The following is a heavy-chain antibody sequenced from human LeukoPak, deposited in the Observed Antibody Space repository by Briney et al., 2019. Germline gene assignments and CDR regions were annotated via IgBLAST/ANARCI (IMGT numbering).Heavy chain of an antibody. CDR1: GGSISSGGYY. Sequence: SETLSLTCTVSGGSISSGGYYWSWIRQHPGKGLEGIGYIYYSGSTYYNPSLKSRVTISVDTSKNQFSLKLSSVTAADTAVYYCARFLYYSSSSEFDYWGQGTLVTVSS. D-gene: IGHD6-6*01. V-gene: IGHV4-31*03. CDR3: ARFLYYSSSSEFDY. J-gene: IGHJ4*02. CDR2: IYYSGST.